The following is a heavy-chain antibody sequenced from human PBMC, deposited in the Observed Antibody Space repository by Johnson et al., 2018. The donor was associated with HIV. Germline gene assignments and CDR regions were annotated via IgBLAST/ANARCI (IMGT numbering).Heavy chain of an antibody. CDR3: ARGSYYDSSGDAFDI. CDR1: GFTFNTYV. J-gene: IGHJ3*02. CDR2: IAASGDST. V-gene: IGHV3-23*04. D-gene: IGHD3-22*01. Sequence: VQLVESGGGFVKPGGSLRLSCAASGFTFNTYVMNWVRQAPGKGLEWVSLIAASGDSTYYADSVKGRFTISRDNSKNTLYLQMNSLRAEDTAVYYCARGSYYDSSGDAFDIWGQGTMVTVSS.